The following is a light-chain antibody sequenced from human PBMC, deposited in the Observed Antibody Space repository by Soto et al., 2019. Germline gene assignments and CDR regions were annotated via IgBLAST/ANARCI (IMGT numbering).Light chain of an antibody. J-gene: IGLJ1*01. CDR3: SSYASSGTKV. Sequence: QSALTQPASVSGSPGQSITISCTGTSSDVGGYNYVSWYQQHPGKAPKLMIYEVSNRPSGISSRFSASKSGNTASLTISGLQAEDEADYYCSSYASSGTKVLGSGTKLTVL. CDR2: EVS. V-gene: IGLV2-14*01. CDR1: SSDVGGYNY.